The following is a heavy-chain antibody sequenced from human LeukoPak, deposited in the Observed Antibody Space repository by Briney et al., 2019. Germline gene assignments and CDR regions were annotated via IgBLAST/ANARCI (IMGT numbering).Heavy chain of an antibody. J-gene: IGHJ4*02. D-gene: IGHD3-3*01. CDR1: GFTFDDYA. CDR3: AKAVPTHYDFWSGYLYYFDY. Sequence: GGSLRLSCAASGFTFDDYAMHWLRQAPGQGLEWVSGISWNSGSIGYADSVKGRFTISRDNAKNSLYLQMNSLRAEDTALYYCAKAVPTHYDFWSGYLYYFDYWGQGTLVTVSS. V-gene: IGHV3-9*01. CDR2: ISWNSGSI.